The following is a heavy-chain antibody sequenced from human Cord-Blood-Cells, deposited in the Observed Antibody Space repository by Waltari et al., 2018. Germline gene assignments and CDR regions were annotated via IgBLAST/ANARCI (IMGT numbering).Heavy chain of an antibody. CDR1: GGSSSGSY. Sequence: QLQQRGPRPLKPSDTRSRTRAVYGGSSSGSYRAWSRPPQGNAPAWIGEINHSGSTNYNPSLKSRVTISVDTSKNQFSLKLSSVTAADTAVYYCARGGRSWYDFWSGYYNGYFQHWGQGTLVTVSS. CDR2: INHSGST. D-gene: IGHD3-3*01. V-gene: IGHV4-34*01. J-gene: IGHJ1*01. CDR3: ARGGRSWYDFWSGYYNGYFQH.